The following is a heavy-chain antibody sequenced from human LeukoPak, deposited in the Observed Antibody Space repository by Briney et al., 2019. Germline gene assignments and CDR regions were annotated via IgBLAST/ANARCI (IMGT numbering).Heavy chain of an antibody. CDR3: AKDSHYDANGYYYEAYFDL. Sequence: GGSLRLSCAASGFNFRDAAMTWVRQAPGKGLEWVSTMSGNGGSRYYTDSVKGRFTISRDNSMNTLYLQMNGLRAEDTAVYYCAKDSHYDANGYYYEAYFDLWGRGTVVTVSS. V-gene: IGHV3-23*01. J-gene: IGHJ2*01. CDR1: GFNFRDAA. CDR2: MSGNGGSR. D-gene: IGHD3-22*01.